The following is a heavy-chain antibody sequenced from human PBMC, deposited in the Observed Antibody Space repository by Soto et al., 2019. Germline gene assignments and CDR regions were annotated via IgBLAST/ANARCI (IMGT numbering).Heavy chain of an antibody. J-gene: IGHJ6*02. CDR1: GFTFSSYG. Sequence: GGSLRLSCAASGFTFSSYGMHWVRQAPGKGLEWVAIIWYDGSNKYYADSVKGRFTISRDNSKNTLYLQMNSLRAEDTAVYYCARSPPHCVPDYGDHHYYYYGMDVWGQGTTVTVSS. V-gene: IGHV3-33*01. D-gene: IGHD4-17*01. CDR3: ARSPPHCVPDYGDHHYYYYGMDV. CDR2: IWYDGSNK.